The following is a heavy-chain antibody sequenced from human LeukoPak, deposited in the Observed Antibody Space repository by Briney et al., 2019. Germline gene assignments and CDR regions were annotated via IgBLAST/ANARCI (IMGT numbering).Heavy chain of an antibody. J-gene: IGHJ4*02. V-gene: IGHV4-38-2*01. CDR3: ARAGYCSSTSCYLWWLANFDY. CDR2: IYHSGST. D-gene: IGHD2-2*01. CDR1: GYSISSGYY. Sequence: SETLSLTCAVSGYSISSGYYWGWIRPPPGKGLEWIGSIYHSGSTYYNPSLKSRVTISVDTSKNQFSLKLSSVTAADTAVYYCARAGYCSSTSCYLWWLANFDYWGQGTLVTVSS.